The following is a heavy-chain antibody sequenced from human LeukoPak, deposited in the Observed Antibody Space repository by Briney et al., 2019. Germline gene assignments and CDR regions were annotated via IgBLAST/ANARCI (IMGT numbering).Heavy chain of an antibody. CDR3: ARAGNFVWGSYRYPPDY. V-gene: IGHV3-66*01. J-gene: IGHJ4*02. Sequence: PGGSLRLSCAASGFTVSSNYMSWVRQAPGKGLEWVSGIYSDGSTYYADSVKGRFTISRDSSKNTLYLQMNSLRAEDTAVYYCARAGNFVWGSYRYPPDYWGQGTLVSVSS. D-gene: IGHD3-16*02. CDR2: IYSDGST. CDR1: GFTVSSNY.